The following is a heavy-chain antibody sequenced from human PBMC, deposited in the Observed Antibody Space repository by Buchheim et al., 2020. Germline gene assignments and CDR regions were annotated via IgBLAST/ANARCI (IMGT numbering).Heavy chain of an antibody. CDR1: GFTLSSYA. V-gene: IGHV3-23*01. Sequence: EVQLLESGGGLVQPGGSLRLSCAASGFTLSSYAMSWVRQAPGTGLEWVSSISGSGGTTYYADSVKGRFTISRDNSKTNVYLQMNSLRAEDTAVYYCAKSYTSSWETSGYWGQGTL. CDR2: ISGSGGTT. D-gene: IGHD6-13*01. J-gene: IGHJ4*02. CDR3: AKSYTSSWETSGY.